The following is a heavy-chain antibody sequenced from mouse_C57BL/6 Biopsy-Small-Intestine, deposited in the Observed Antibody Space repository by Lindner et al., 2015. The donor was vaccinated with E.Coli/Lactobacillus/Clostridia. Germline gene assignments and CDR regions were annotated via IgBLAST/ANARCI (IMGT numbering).Heavy chain of an antibody. V-gene: IGHV1-85*01. Sequence: VQLQESGPELVKPGASVKLSCKDSGYTFTSYDINWVKQRPGQGLEWIGWIYPRDGSTKYNEKFKGKATLTVDTSSSTAYMELHSLTSEDSAVYFCARDYGSRYGDYFGYWGQGTTLTVSS. CDR2: IYPRDGST. D-gene: IGHD1-1*01. CDR3: ARDYGSRYGDYFGY. J-gene: IGHJ2*01. CDR1: GYTFTSYD.